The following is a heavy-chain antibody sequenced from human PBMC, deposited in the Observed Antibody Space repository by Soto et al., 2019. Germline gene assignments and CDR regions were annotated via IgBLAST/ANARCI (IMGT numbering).Heavy chain of an antibody. V-gene: IGHV3-21*01. Sequence: PGGSLRLSCAASGFTFSSYSMNWVRQAPGKGLEWVSSISSSSSYIYYADSVKGRFTISRDNAKSSLYLQMNSLRAEDTAVYYCARGGDSSGYYYYYYGMDVWGQGTTVTVSS. CDR2: ISSSSSYI. CDR1: GFTFSSYS. D-gene: IGHD3-22*01. J-gene: IGHJ6*02. CDR3: ARGGDSSGYYYYYYGMDV.